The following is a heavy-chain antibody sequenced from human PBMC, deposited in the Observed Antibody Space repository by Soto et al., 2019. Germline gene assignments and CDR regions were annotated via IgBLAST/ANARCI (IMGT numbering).Heavy chain of an antibody. CDR1: GFTFSSYG. V-gene: IGHV3-33*01. D-gene: IGHD5-18*01. CDR3: ARGPWGAALVTSFDY. Sequence: SLRLSCAASGFTFSSYGMHWVRQAPGKGLEWVAVIWYDGSNKYYADSVKGRFTISRDNSKNTLYLQMNSLRAEDTAVYYCARGPWGAALVTSFDYWGQGTLVTVSS. J-gene: IGHJ4*02. CDR2: IWYDGSNK.